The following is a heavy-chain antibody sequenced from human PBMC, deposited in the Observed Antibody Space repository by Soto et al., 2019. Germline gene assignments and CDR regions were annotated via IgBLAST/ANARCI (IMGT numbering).Heavy chain of an antibody. Sequence: EVQLVESGGGLVQPGGSLKLSCAASGFTFSGSAMHWVRQASGKGLEWVGRIRSKANSYATAYAASVKGRFTISRDDSKNTAYLQMNSLKTEDTAVYYCTRHYGDYIFYSYYMDVWGKGTTVTVSS. CDR2: IRSKANSYAT. J-gene: IGHJ6*03. CDR3: TRHYGDYIFYSYYMDV. V-gene: IGHV3-73*01. CDR1: GFTFSGSA. D-gene: IGHD4-17*01.